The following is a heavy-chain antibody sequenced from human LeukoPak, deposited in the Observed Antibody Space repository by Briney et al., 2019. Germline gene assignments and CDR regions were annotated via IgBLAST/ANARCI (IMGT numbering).Heavy chain of an antibody. Sequence: GGSLRLSCAASGFTVSTNYMAWVRQAPGKGLEWVSRIYGGGTTYYADSVKGRFIISRDNSKNTLCLQMNSLRAEDTAVYYCARGGYASGSPYYYYNMDVWGKGTTVTVSS. D-gene: IGHD3-10*01. CDR1: GFTVSTNY. CDR2: IYGGGTT. V-gene: IGHV3-66*02. CDR3: ARGGYASGSPYYYYNMDV. J-gene: IGHJ6*03.